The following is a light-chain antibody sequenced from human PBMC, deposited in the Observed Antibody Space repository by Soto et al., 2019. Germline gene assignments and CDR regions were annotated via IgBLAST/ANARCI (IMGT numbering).Light chain of an antibody. J-gene: IGKJ5*01. CDR2: LGS. Sequence: DIVMTQSPLSLPVTPGEPASISCRSSQSLLHSNGNNYFDWYLQKPGQSPQLLIYLGSYRASGVPDRFSGSGSGTDFTLKISRVEAEDVGVYYCMQALQTPLTFGQGTRLEIK. CDR3: MQALQTPLT. CDR1: QSLLHSNGNNY. V-gene: IGKV2-28*01.